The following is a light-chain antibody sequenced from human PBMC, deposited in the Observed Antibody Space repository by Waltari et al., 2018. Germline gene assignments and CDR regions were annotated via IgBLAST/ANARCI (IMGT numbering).Light chain of an antibody. J-gene: IGLJ3*02. CDR3: CSYAGSWIWV. CDR1: NSECRNANL. V-gene: IGLV2-23*02. Sequence: QAALTQAASVSGSSGPSISLSCTGCNSECRNANLVSWYQKHPGKAPKFIIYEVTNRPSGISDRFSGLKTGNTASLTISGLQAEDEADYYCCSYAGSWIWVFGGGTELTVL. CDR2: EVT.